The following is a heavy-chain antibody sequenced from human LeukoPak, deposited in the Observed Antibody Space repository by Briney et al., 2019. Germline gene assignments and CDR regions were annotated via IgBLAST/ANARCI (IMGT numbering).Heavy chain of an antibody. CDR1: GFTFSSYW. J-gene: IGHJ4*02. CDR3: ARRGFITIFGVVTQYYFDY. D-gene: IGHD3-3*01. V-gene: IGHV3-7*01. Sequence: PGGSLRLSCAASGFTFSSYWMSWVRQAPGKGLEWVANIKQDGSEKYYVDSVKGRFTISRDNAKNSLYLQMNSLRAEDTAVYYCARRGFITIFGVVTQYYFDYWGQGTLVTVSS. CDR2: IKQDGSEK.